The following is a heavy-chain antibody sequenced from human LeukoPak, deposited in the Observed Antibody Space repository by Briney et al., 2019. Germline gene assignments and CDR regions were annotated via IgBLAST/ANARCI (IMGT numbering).Heavy chain of an antibody. Sequence: SETLSLTCAVYGGSFSGYYWSWIRQPPGKGLEWIGEINHSGSTNYNPSLKSRVTISVDTSKNQFSLKLSSVTAADTAVYYCARAGGYSYGGVTDCYYYMDVWGKGTTVTVSS. V-gene: IGHV4-34*01. CDR1: GGSFSGYY. D-gene: IGHD5-18*01. CDR3: ARAGGYSYGGVTDCYYYMDV. CDR2: INHSGST. J-gene: IGHJ6*03.